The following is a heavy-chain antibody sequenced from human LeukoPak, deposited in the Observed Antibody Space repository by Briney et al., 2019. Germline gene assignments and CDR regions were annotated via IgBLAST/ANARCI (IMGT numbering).Heavy chain of an antibody. Sequence: GASVKVSCKASGGTFSGYAISWGRQAPGQGLEWMGGIIPIFGTANYAQKFQGRVTITTDESTSTAYMALSSLRSEDTAVYYCARGKDIVVVPAALPWFDPWGQGTLVTVSS. V-gene: IGHV1-69*05. D-gene: IGHD2-2*01. CDR1: GGTFSGYA. CDR2: IIPIFGTA. CDR3: ARGKDIVVVPAALPWFDP. J-gene: IGHJ5*02.